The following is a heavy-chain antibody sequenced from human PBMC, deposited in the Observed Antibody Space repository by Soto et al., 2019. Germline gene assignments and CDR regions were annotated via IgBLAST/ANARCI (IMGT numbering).Heavy chain of an antibody. V-gene: IGHV1-24*01. CDR1: GYTLTELS. CDR3: AKRGRGYSGYDAANPGENDAFDI. J-gene: IGHJ3*02. Sequence: QVQLVQSGAEVKKPGASVKVSCKVSGYTLTELSLHWVRQAPGKGLEWRGGFDPEDGETIYAQKFQGRVTMTEDTSTDTAYMELSSLRSEDTAVYYCAKRGRGYSGYDAANPGENDAFDIWGQGTMVTVSS. D-gene: IGHD5-12*01. CDR2: FDPEDGET.